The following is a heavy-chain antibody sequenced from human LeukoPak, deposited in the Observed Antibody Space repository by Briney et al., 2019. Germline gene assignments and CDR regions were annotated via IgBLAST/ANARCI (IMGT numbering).Heavy chain of an antibody. CDR3: ARGWRYCTNGVCYIFDY. D-gene: IGHD2-8*01. CDR2: ISAYNGNT. J-gene: IGHJ4*02. Sequence: ASVKVSCKASGYTFTGYYMHWVRQAPGQGLEWMGWISAYNGNTNYAQKLQGRVTMTTDTSTSTAYMELRSLRSDDTAVYYCARGWRYCTNGVCYIFDYWGQGTLVTVSS. V-gene: IGHV1-18*04. CDR1: GYTFTGYY.